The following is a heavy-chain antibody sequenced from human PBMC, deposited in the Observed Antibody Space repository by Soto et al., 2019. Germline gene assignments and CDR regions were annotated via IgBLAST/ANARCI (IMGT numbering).Heavy chain of an antibody. D-gene: IGHD3-10*01. V-gene: IGHV3-7*03. CDR1: EFTFSTFW. CDR3: AKVRPGNYRDY. Sequence: EVQLVESGGGLIQPGGSLRLSCAVSEFTFSTFWMDWVRQAPGKGLEWVAKIKEDGSEKYYADSVKGRFIISRDNARNSVYLQMNSLRAEDTAVYYCAKVRPGNYRDYWGQGTLVTVSS. J-gene: IGHJ4*02. CDR2: IKEDGSEK.